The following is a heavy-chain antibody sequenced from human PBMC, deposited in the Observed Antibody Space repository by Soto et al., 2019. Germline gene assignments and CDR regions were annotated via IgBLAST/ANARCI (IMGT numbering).Heavy chain of an antibody. D-gene: IGHD2-2*02. V-gene: IGHV4-59*01. CDR3: ARGSCSSASCYTGDY. J-gene: IGHJ4*02. CDR2: IYFTGGT. Sequence: PSETLSLTCTVSGDTIGSYYWSWIRQPPGKGLEWIGYIYFTGGTNYNPSLKSRVTISVDTSKNQFSLKLSSVTAADTAVYYCARGSCSSASCYTGDYWGQGTLVTVSS. CDR1: GDTIGSYY.